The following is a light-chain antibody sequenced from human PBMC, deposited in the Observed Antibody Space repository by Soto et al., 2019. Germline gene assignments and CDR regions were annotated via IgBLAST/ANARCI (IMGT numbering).Light chain of an antibody. CDR2: EVS. CDR3: SSYAGSNNFV. V-gene: IGLV2-8*01. CDR1: SSDVGGYNY. J-gene: IGLJ1*01. Sequence: QSVLTQPPSAPGSPGQSVTISCTGTSSDVGGYNYVSWYQQHPGKAPKLMIYEVSERPSGVPDRFSGSKSSNTASLTVSGLQAEDEADYYCSSYAGSNNFVFGTGTKLTVL.